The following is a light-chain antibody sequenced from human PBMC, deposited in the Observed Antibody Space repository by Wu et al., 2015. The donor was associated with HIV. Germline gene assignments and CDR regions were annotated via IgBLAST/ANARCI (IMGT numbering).Light chain of an antibody. Sequence: AIRMTQSPSSLSASTGDRVTITCRASQGIGSYLAWYQQKPGKAPKFLIYDASTLQSGAPSRFSGSGSGTDFTLTISYLQPEDFATYYCQQYYSYPQTSGQGTKVEIK. CDR3: QQYYSYPQT. CDR1: QGIGSY. CDR2: DAS. J-gene: IGKJ1*01. V-gene: IGKV1-8*01.